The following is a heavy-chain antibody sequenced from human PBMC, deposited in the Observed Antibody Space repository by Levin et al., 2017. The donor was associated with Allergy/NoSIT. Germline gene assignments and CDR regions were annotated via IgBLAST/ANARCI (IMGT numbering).Heavy chain of an antibody. CDR1: GFTFSSYA. CDR2: IGTTGTTT. D-gene: IGHD6-6*01. CDR3: AKRGSSKYFDY. V-gene: IGHV3-23*01. Sequence: GGSLRLSCAASGFTFSSYAMSWVRQAPGKGLEWVSIIGTTGTTTYYADSVKGRFTISRDNSKNTLDLQMNSLRAEDTAVYYCAKRGSSKYFDYWGQGALVTVSS. J-gene: IGHJ4*02.